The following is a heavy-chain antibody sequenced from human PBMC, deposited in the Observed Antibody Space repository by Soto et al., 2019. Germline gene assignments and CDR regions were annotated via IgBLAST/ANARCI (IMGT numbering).Heavy chain of an antibody. CDR2: IKQDGSEK. D-gene: IGHD2-15*01. Sequence: PGGSRRLSWAASGFTFSSYLMSWVRQAPGKGLGWVANIKQDGSEKYYVDSVKGRFTISRDNAKNSLYLQMNSLRAEDTAVYYCARDQYCSGGSCYSRKAPAGHWGQGTLVTVSS. J-gene: IGHJ4*02. CDR1: GFTFSSYL. CDR3: ARDQYCSGGSCYSRKAPAGH. V-gene: IGHV3-7*03.